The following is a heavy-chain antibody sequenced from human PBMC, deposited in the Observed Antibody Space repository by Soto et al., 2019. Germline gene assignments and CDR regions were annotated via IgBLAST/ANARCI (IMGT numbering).Heavy chain of an antibody. V-gene: IGHV1-3*01. J-gene: IGHJ6*02. CDR1: GYTFTSYA. CDR3: AREGFFSGLGSYSYGYAPPLFYGMDV. D-gene: IGHD5-18*01. Sequence: GASVKVSCKASGYTFTSYAMHWVRQAPGQRLEWMGWINAGNGNTKYSQKLKGRVTITRDTSASTAYMKKRSLRTENTAMKNSAREGFFSGLGSYSYGYAPPLFYGMDVWGQVTTVTVSS. CDR2: INAGNGNT.